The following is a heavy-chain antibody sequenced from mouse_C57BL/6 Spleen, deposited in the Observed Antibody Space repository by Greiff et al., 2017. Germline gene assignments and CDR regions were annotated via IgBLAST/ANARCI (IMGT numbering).Heavy chain of an antibody. Sequence: EVQLVESGGGLVKPGGSLKLSCAASGFTFSSYAMSWVRQTPGKRLEWVATISDGGSYTYYPDNVKGRFTIARDNAKNNLYLQMSHLKSEDTAMYDCARGTDYYGNYYAMDYWGQGTSVTVSS. CDR3: ARGTDYYGNYYAMDY. V-gene: IGHV5-4*01. CDR1: GFTFSSYA. D-gene: IGHD2-1*01. CDR2: ISDGGSYT. J-gene: IGHJ4*01.